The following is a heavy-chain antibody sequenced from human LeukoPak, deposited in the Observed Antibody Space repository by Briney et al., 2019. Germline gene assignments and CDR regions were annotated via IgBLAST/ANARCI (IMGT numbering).Heavy chain of an antibody. D-gene: IGHD6-13*01. Sequence: ASVTVSXKASGCTFTSYGISWVRQAPAQGLEWMGWISAYNGNTNYAQKPQGRVTMTTDTSTSTAYMELRSLRSDDTAVYYCARSRYSSSWYNYWGQGTLVTVSS. J-gene: IGHJ4*02. CDR3: ARSRYSSSWYNY. CDR1: GCTFTSYG. CDR2: ISAYNGNT. V-gene: IGHV1-18*01.